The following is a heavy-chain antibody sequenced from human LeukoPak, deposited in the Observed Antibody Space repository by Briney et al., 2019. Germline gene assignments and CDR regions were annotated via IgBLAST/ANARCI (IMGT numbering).Heavy chain of an antibody. CDR1: AFTFSNYW. CDR3: ARDKIVGATKNYY. D-gene: IGHD1-26*01. J-gene: IGHJ4*02. V-gene: IGHV3-7*03. CDR2: IKQDVGEK. Sequence: GGSLRLSCAASAFTFSNYWMSWVRQAPGKRLEWVANIKQDVGEKYYMDSMKGPFTISGDKAPHSPYLHMNSLRAEDTAVYYCARDKIVGATKNYYWGQGILVTVSS.